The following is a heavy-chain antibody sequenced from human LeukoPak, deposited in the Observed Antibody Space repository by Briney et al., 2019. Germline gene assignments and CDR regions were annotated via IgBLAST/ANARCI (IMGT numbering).Heavy chain of an antibody. CDR2: ITPDGSDR. CDR1: GFTFNNYW. CDR3: VPGGLAVSGIDY. V-gene: IGHV3-7*01. Sequence: GGSLRLSCAVSGFTFNNYWMSWVRQAPGKGLEWVANITPDGSDRYYVDSLKGRVTISRDNTKSSLYLQLNSLRAEDTAVYYCVPGGLAVSGIDYWAREPWSPSPQ. D-gene: IGHD6-19*01. J-gene: IGHJ4*02.